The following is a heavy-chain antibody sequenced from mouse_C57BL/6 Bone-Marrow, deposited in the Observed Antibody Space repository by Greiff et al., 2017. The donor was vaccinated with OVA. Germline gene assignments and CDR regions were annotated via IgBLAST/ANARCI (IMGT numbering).Heavy chain of an antibody. D-gene: IGHD2-5*01. CDR2: ILPGSGST. CDR1: GYTFTGYW. J-gene: IGHJ4*01. Sequence: QVQLQQSGAELMKPGASVKLSCKATGYTFTGYWIEWVKQRPGHGLEWIGEILPGSGSTNYNEKFKGKATFTADTSSNTAYMQLSSLTTEDSAIYYCARSDYSNYEGTSYYAMDYWGQGTSVTVSS. CDR3: ARSDYSNYEGTSYYAMDY. V-gene: IGHV1-9*01.